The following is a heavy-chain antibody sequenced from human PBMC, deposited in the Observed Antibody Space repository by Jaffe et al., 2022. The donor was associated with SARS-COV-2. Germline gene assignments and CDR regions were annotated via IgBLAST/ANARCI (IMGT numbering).Heavy chain of an antibody. CDR1: GFTFSSYA. CDR2: ISGSGGST. J-gene: IGHJ1*01. CDR3: AIGGSSTWFQD. V-gene: IGHV3-23*01. Sequence: EVQLLESGGASVQPGGSLRLSCAASGFTFSSYAMSWVRQASGKGLEWVSGISGSGGSTYYADSVQGRFIISRDNSRNTLYVQMNRLRVEDTAIYYCAIGGSSTWFQDWGQGTLVTVSS. D-gene: IGHD6-13*01.